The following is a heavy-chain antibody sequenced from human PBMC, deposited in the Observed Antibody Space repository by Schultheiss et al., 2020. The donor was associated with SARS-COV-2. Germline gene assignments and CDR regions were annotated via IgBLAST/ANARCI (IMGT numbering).Heavy chain of an antibody. CDR1: GFTFSSYA. Sequence: GGSLRLSCAASGFTFSSYAMSWVRQAPGKGLEWVSAISGSGGSTYYADSVKGRFTISRDNSKNTLYLQMNSLRAEDTAVYYCARVPSSSWRFDPWGQGTLVTVSS. J-gene: IGHJ5*02. V-gene: IGHV3-23*01. CDR2: ISGSGGST. CDR3: ARVPSSSWRFDP. D-gene: IGHD6-13*01.